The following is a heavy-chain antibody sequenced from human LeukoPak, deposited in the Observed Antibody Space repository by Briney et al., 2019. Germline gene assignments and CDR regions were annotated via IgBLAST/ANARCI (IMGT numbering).Heavy chain of an antibody. CDR2: IKQDGSEK. D-gene: IGHD5-12*01. CDR1: GFTFSSYW. J-gene: IGHJ4*02. V-gene: IGHV3-7*01. Sequence: GGSLRLSCAASGFTFSSYWMSWVRQAPGKGLEWVANIKQDGSEKYYVDSVKGRFTIPRDNAKNSLYLQMNSLRAEDTAVYYCAREKIVATIEEFDYWGQGTLVTVSS. CDR3: AREKIVATIEEFDY.